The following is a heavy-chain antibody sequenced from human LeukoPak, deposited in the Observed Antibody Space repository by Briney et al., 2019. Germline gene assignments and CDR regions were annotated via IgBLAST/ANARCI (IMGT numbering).Heavy chain of an antibody. V-gene: IGHV3-53*01. D-gene: IGHD3-16*01. CDR1: ELTSSSKY. CDR3: ARDTGEGIDY. J-gene: IGHJ4*02. CDR2: IFPGGNT. Sequence: PGGSLRLSCAPSELTSSSKYMTWSGKSPGKGLDWVSVIFPGGNTYYGDSVKGRFTISRDNSMNTVYLQMNSLRVEDTALYYCARDTGEGIDYWGQGTLVTVSS.